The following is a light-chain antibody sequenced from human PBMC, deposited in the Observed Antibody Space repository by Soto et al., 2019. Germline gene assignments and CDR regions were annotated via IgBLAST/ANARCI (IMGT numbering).Light chain of an antibody. CDR1: QSLLHSNGYNY. Sequence: DIVMTQPPLSLPVTPGEPASISCRSSQSLLHSNGYNYLDWYLQKPGQSPQLLIYLGSSRASGVPDRFSGSGSGTDFTLKISRVEAEDVGVYYCMQTLQTPPYTFGQGTKLEIK. V-gene: IGKV2-28*01. J-gene: IGKJ2*01. CDR3: MQTLQTPPYT. CDR2: LGS.